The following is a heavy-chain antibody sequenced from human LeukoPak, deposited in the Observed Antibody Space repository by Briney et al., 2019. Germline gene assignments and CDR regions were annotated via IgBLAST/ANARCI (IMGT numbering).Heavy chain of an antibody. CDR1: GFTFSSYS. J-gene: IGHJ4*02. D-gene: IGHD6-13*01. CDR2: ISSSSSYI. Sequence: GGSLRLFCAASGFTFSSYSMNWVRQAPGKGLEWVSSISSSSSYIYYADSVKGRFTISRDNAKNSLYLQMNSLRAEDTAVYYCARVYSSSWYPLDSWGQGTLVTVSS. V-gene: IGHV3-21*01. CDR3: ARVYSSSWYPLDS.